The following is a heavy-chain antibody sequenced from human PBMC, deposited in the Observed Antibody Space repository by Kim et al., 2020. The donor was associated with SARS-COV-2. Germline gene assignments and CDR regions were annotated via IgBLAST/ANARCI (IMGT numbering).Heavy chain of an antibody. V-gene: IGHV4-30-2*01. CDR2: IYHSGST. CDR1: GGSISSGGYS. Sequence: SETLSLTCAVSGGSISSGGYSWSWIRQPPGKGLEWIGYIYHSGSTYYNPSLKSRVTISVDRSKNQFSLKLSSVTAADTAVYYCASDDILTGYSLDYWGQGTLVTVSS. D-gene: IGHD3-9*01. CDR3: ASDDILTGYSLDY. J-gene: IGHJ4*02.